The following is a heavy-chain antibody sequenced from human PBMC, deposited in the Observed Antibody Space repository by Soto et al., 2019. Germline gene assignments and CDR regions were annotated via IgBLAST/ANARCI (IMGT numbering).Heavy chain of an antibody. CDR2: ISGSGGST. J-gene: IGHJ4*02. CDR1: GFTFSSYA. V-gene: IGHV3-23*01. Sequence: GGSLRLSCAASGFTFSSYAMSWVRQAPGKGLEWVSAISGSGGSTYYADSVKGRFTISRDNSKNTLYLQMNSLRAEDTAVYYCAKDKAVDTAMVAPYFDYWGQGTLVTVSS. D-gene: IGHD5-18*01. CDR3: AKDKAVDTAMVAPYFDY.